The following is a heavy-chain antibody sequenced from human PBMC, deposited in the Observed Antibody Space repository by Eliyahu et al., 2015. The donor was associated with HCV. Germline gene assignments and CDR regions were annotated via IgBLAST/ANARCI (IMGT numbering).Heavy chain of an antibody. Sequence: EVQLVESGGGLVKPGGSLRLSXAASGXTFSSXSMNWVRQAPGKGLEWVSSISSSSSYIYYADSVKGRFTISRDNAKNSLYLQMNSLRAEDTAVYYCARGVGAATHDYWGQGTLVTVSS. CDR2: ISSSSSYI. V-gene: IGHV3-21*01. D-gene: IGHD1-26*01. J-gene: IGHJ4*01. CDR3: ARGVGAATHDY. CDR1: GXTFSSXS.